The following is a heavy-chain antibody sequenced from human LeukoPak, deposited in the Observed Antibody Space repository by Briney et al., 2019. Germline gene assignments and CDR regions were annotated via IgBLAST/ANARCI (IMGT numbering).Heavy chain of an antibody. J-gene: IGHJ4*02. D-gene: IGHD2-15*01. V-gene: IGHV1-2*04. CDR1: GYTFTGYY. Sequence: ASVKVSCKASGYTFTGYYMHWVRQAPGQGLEWMGWINPNSGGTNYAQKFQGWVTMTRDTSFSTAYMELSRLRSDDTAVYYCAIGYCSGGSCYSYDYWGQGTLVTVSS. CDR3: AIGYCSGGSCYSYDY. CDR2: INPNSGGT.